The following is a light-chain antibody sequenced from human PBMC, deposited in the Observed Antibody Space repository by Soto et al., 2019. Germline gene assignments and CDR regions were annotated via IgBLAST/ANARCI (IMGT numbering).Light chain of an antibody. V-gene: IGKV3-20*01. J-gene: IGKJ5*01. CDR2: GAS. CDR3: QQYGSSYGIT. Sequence: EIVMTQSPATLSVSPGERATLSCRASQSVSSSYLAWYQQKPGQAPRLLIYGASSRATGIPDRFSGSGSRTDFTLTISRLEPEDFAVYYCQQYGSSYGITFGQGTRLEIK. CDR1: QSVSSSY.